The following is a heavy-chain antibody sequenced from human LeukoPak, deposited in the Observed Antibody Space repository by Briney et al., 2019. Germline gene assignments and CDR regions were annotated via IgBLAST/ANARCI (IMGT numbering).Heavy chain of an antibody. CDR3: AGPQGYCSGGSCYSGGFDY. V-gene: IGHV3-30*03. J-gene: IGHJ4*02. D-gene: IGHD2-15*01. CDR2: ISYDGSNK. CDR1: GFTVSSNY. Sequence: GGSLRLSCAASGFTVSSNYMSWVRQAPGKGLEWVAVISYDGSNKYYADSVKGRFTISRDNSKNTLYLQMNSLRAEDTAVYYCAGPQGYCSGGSCYSGGFDYWGQGTLVTVSS.